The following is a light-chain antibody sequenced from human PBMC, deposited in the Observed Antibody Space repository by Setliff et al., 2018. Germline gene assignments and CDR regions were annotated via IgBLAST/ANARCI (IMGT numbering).Light chain of an antibody. CDR1: SSDVGGYNY. CDR2: EVS. J-gene: IGLJ1*01. Sequence: QSVLTQPRSVSGSPGQSVTISCTGTSSDVGGYNYVSWYQQHPGKAPKLMIYEVSKRPSGVPDRFSGSKSGNTASLIISGLQAEDEADYYCCSYAGSYTFYVFGTGTKVTVL. CDR3: CSYAGSYTFYV. V-gene: IGLV2-11*01.